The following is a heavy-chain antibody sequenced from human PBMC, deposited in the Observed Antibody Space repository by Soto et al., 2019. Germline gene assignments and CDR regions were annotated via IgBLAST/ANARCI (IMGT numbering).Heavy chain of an antibody. D-gene: IGHD6-19*01. CDR1: GFTFSSYA. Sequence: QVQLVESGGGVVQPGRSLRLSCAASGFTFSSYAMHWVRQAPGKGLEWVAVISYDGSNKYYADSVKGRFTISRDNSKNTLYLQMNSLRAEETAVYYCARVQAGTGWYFDLWGRGTLVTVSS. V-gene: IGHV3-30-3*01. CDR3: ARVQAGTGWYFDL. CDR2: ISYDGSNK. J-gene: IGHJ2*01.